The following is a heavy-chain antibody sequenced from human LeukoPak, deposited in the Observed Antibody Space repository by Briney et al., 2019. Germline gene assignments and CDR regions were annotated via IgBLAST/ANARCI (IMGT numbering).Heavy chain of an antibody. Sequence: GSLKLSCAASGFTFRSYCMHWVRPAPGKGLEWVAVISNDGSKKYYADSVKGRFTISRDNSKNTLSLQVSSLRTEDTAVYYCAKDRYSYAFEYSDSWGQGTLVTVSS. J-gene: IGHJ4*02. CDR3: AKDRYSYAFEYSDS. D-gene: IGHD5-18*01. CDR1: GFTFRSYC. CDR2: ISNDGSKK. V-gene: IGHV3-30*18.